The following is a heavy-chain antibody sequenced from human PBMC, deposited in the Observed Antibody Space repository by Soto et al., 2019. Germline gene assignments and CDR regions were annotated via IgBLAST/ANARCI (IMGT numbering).Heavy chain of an antibody. CDR2: LRDDADDA. D-gene: IGHD6-19*01. J-gene: IGHJ5*02. V-gene: IGHV3-33*01. Sequence: QPGGSLRLSCAASGFTLSNYGMHWVRQAPGKGLEWVAVLRDDADDAYYADSVKGRFTISRDNSKNTLYLQMNYLRAEDTAVYYCARPYSSNSNWFDPWGQGTLVTVSS. CDR1: GFTLSNYG. CDR3: ARPYSSNSNWFDP.